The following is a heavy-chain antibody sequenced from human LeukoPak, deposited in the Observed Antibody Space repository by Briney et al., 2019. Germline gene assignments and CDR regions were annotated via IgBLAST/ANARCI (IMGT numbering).Heavy chain of an antibody. CDR2: INHSGST. Sequence: SETLSLTCAVYGGSFSGYYWSWIRQPPGKGLEWIGEINHSGSTNYNPSLKSRATISVDTSKNQFSLKLSSVTAADTAVYYCARGPYDYVWGSYRQFDYWGQGTLVTVSS. CDR1: GGSFSGYY. CDR3: ARGPYDYVWGSYRQFDY. J-gene: IGHJ4*02. V-gene: IGHV4-34*01. D-gene: IGHD3-16*02.